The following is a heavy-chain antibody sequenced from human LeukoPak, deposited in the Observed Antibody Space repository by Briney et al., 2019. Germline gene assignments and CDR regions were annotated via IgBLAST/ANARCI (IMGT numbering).Heavy chain of an antibody. J-gene: IGHJ5*02. D-gene: IGHD3-22*01. V-gene: IGHV1-46*01. CDR1: GYTFTSYY. Sequence: ASVKVSCKASGYTFTSYYVHWVRQAPGQGLEWMGIINPSGGSTSYAQKFQGRVTMTRDTSTSTVYMELSSLRSEDTAVYYCARDHGSKGAWFDPWGQGTLVTVSS. CDR3: ARDHGSKGAWFDP. CDR2: INPSGGST.